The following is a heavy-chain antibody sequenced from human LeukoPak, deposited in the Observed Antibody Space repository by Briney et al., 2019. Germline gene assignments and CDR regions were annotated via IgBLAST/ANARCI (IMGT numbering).Heavy chain of an antibody. V-gene: IGHV3-23*01. CDR1: GFTFSSYA. D-gene: IGHD3-10*01. CDR2: ISGSGGST. Sequence: SRGSLRLSCAASGFTFSSYAMSSVRQAPGKGLEWVSAISGSGGSTYYADSVKGRFTISTDNTKNTLYLQMNSLRAEDTAVYYCAKDAYGSGSYPDYWGQGTLVTVSS. J-gene: IGHJ4*02. CDR3: AKDAYGSGSYPDY.